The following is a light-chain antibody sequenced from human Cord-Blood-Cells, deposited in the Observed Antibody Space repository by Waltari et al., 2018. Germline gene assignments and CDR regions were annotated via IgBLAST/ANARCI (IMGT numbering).Light chain of an antibody. V-gene: IGLV2-14*01. Sequence: QSAPTQPASVSGSPGQSITIYCTGSSRYVGGYYYVPWYQQPPGKAPKLMIYDVSTRPSGVSNRFSGSKSGNTASLTISGLQAEDEADYYCSSYTSSSTWVFGGGTKLTVL. J-gene: IGLJ3*02. CDR3: SSYTSSSTWV. CDR1: SRYVGGYYY. CDR2: DVS.